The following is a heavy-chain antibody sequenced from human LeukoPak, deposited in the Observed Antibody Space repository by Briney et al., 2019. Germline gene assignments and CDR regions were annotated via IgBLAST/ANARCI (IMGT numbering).Heavy chain of an antibody. D-gene: IGHD2-2*01. V-gene: IGHV1-69*13. CDR1: GGTFSSYA. CDR2: IIPIFGTA. Sequence: GASVKVSCKASGGTFSSYAISWVRQAPGQGLEWMGGIIPIFGTANYAQKFQGRVTITADESTSTACMELSSLRSEDTAVYYCARPERYCSSTSCLMAYFDYWGQGTLVTVSS. CDR3: ARPERYCSSTSCLMAYFDY. J-gene: IGHJ4*02.